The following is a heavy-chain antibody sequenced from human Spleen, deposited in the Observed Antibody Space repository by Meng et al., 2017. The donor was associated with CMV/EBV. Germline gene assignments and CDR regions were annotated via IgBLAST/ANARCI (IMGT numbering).Heavy chain of an antibody. CDR3: ARKRNFGVVSYYYYGMDV. CDR1: GYTFNIYG. Sequence: ASVKVSCKASGYTFNIYGINWVRQAPGQGLEWMGIINPSGGSTSYAQKFQGRVTMTRDTSTSTVYMELSSLRSEDTAVYYCARKRNFGVVSYYYYGMDVWGQGTTVTVSS. V-gene: IGHV1-46*02. J-gene: IGHJ6*02. D-gene: IGHD3-3*01. CDR2: INPSGGST.